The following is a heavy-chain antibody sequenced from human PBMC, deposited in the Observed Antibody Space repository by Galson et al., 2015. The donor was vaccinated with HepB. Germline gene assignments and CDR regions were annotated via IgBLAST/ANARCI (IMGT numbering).Heavy chain of an antibody. V-gene: IGHV3-30*18. CDR3: AKDKAATATNYYYFGMDV. D-gene: IGHD2-15*01. Sequence: SLRLSCAASGFTFSSYGMHWVRQAPGKGLEWVAVISYDGSNKYSADSVKGRFSISRDNSKNTLYLQMNSLRAEDTALYYCAKDKAATATNYYYFGMDVWGQGTAVTVSS. J-gene: IGHJ6*02. CDR2: ISYDGSNK. CDR1: GFTFSSYG.